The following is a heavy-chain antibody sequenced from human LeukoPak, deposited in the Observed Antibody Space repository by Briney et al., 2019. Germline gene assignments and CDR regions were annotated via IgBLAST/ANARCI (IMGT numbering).Heavy chain of an antibody. D-gene: IGHD6-19*01. CDR3: ARGRLAGDDYYYMDV. V-gene: IGHV4-38-2*02. CDR1: GYSISSDYN. Sequence: PPETLSLTCTVSGYSISSDYNWGWIRQPPGKGLEWIGSIYQSGSTYSKPSLKSRVTISVDTSKSQFSLKLSSVTAADTAVYYCARGRLAGDDYYYMDVWGKGTTVTVSS. J-gene: IGHJ6*03. CDR2: IYQSGST.